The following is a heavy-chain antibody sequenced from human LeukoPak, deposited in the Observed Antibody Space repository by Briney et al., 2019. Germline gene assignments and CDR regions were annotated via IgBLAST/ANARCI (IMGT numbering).Heavy chain of an antibody. CDR2: ISSSSSTI. V-gene: IGHV3-48*01. D-gene: IGHD3-3*01. J-gene: IGHJ4*02. CDR3: ASRGLRSDNGNYFDY. Sequence: PGGSLRLSCAASGFTFSSYSMNWVRQAPGKGLEWVSYISSSSSTIYYADSVKGRFTISRDNAKNSLYLQMNSLRAEDTAVYYCASRGLRSDNGNYFDYWGQGTLVTVSS. CDR1: GFTFSSYS.